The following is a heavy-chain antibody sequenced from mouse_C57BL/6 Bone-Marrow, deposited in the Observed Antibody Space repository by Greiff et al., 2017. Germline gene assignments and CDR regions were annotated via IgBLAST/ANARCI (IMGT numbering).Heavy chain of an antibody. CDR2: IDPETGGT. V-gene: IGHV1-15*01. Sequence: QVQLQQSGAELVRPGASVTLSCKASGYTFTDYEMHWVKQTPVHGLEWIGAIDPETGGTAYNQKFKGKAILTADKSSSTAYMELRSLTSEDSAVYYCTRKENYGSSYGFAYWGQGTLVTVSA. CDR3: TRKENYGSSYGFAY. CDR1: GYTFTDYE. D-gene: IGHD1-1*01. J-gene: IGHJ3*01.